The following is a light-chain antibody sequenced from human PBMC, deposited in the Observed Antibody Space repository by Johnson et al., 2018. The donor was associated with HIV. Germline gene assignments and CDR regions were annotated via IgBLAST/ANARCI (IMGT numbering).Light chain of an antibody. J-gene: IGLJ1*01. Sequence: QSVLTQPPSVSAAPGQKVTISCSGSSANIGNNYVSWYQQLPGTAPKLLIYENNKRPSGIPDRFSGSKSGTSATLGITGLQTGDEADFYCGTFDSSLSAVGVFGTGTKVTVL. CDR2: ENN. V-gene: IGLV1-51*02. CDR1: SANIGNNY. CDR3: GTFDSSLSAVGV.